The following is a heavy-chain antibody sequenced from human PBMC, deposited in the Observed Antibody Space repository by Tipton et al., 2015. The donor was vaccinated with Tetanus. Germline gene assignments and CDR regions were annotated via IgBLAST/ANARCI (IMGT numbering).Heavy chain of an antibody. CDR2: ISYDGGKN. CDR1: GVAFSSFA. CDR3: AREWTSTVTSKYDY. Sequence: SGVAFSSFAMHWVRQAPGKGLEWVAVISYDGGKNNYADSVKGRFTISRDNSKNMLYLQMNSLTTEDTAVYYCAREWTSTVTSKYDYWGQGTLVTVSS. V-gene: IGHV3-30*04. J-gene: IGHJ4*02. D-gene: IGHD4-17*01.